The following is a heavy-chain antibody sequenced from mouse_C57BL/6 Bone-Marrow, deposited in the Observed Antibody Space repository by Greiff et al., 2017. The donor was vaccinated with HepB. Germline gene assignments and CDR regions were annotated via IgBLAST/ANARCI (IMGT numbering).Heavy chain of an antibody. CDR3: ARANWVYFGC. CDR1: GYTFTSYT. J-gene: IGHJ2*01. Sequence: VQLVESGAELARPGASVKMSCKASGYTFTSYTMHWVKQRPGQGLEWIGYINPSSGYTKYNQKFKDKATLTADKTSSTAYMQMSSLTSEGSAVYNSARANWVYFGCWGRSTTLTVSS. V-gene: IGHV1-4*01. D-gene: IGHD4-1*02. CDR2: INPSSGYT.